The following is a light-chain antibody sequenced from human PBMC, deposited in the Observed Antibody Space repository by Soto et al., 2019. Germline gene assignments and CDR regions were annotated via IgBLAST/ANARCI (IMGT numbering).Light chain of an antibody. Sequence: QSVLAQPASVSGSPGQSIAISCTGTSSDVGGYNYVSWYQQHPGKAPKFLISEVSIRPSGVSDRFSSSKSGNTASLTISRLQTEDEADYYCSSFTSAYTFVFGSGTKVTVL. CDR1: SSDVGGYNY. CDR3: SSFTSAYTFV. V-gene: IGLV2-14*01. CDR2: EVS. J-gene: IGLJ1*01.